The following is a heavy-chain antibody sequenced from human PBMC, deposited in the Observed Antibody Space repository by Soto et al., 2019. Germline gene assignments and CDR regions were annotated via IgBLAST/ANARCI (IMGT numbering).Heavy chain of an antibody. Sequence: GGSLRLSSAASGFTFSSHAVSLVRQAPGQELKCVSAISGSGRSTRYADTVTGRLITSRDNYKNTLYLQMNSLRAEDTAVYYCAIGSCNKDGSNFYWWAMTPYQHYGMEVWGQGTTVTV. J-gene: IGHJ6*02. CDR1: GFTFSSHA. V-gene: IGHV3-23*01. CDR3: AIGSCNKDGSNFYWWAMTPYQHYGMEV. D-gene: IGHD2-2*01. CDR2: ISGSGRST.